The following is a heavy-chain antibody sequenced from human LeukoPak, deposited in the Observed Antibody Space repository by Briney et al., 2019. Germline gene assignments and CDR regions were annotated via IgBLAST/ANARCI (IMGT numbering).Heavy chain of an antibody. CDR2: INPNSGGT. CDR1: GYTFTGYY. Sequence: ASVKVSCKDSGYTFTGYYMHWVRQAPGQGLEWMGWINPNSGGTNYAQKFQGRVTMTRDTSISTAYMELSRLRSDDTAVYYCASYYDFWSGTVRIDYWGQGTLVTVSS. D-gene: IGHD3-3*01. CDR3: ASYYDFWSGTVRIDY. J-gene: IGHJ4*02. V-gene: IGHV1-2*02.